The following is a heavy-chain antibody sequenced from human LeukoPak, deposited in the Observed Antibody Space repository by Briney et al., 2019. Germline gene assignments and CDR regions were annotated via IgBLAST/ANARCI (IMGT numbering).Heavy chain of an antibody. Sequence: ASVTVSCKVSGNTLAQVSIHWVRQAPGKGLEWMGGVDPEDGDKFYAEKLQGRITMVEDFSTDTAYMELRNLTSEDTAVYYCVSGNCYDGRCSIRLDFWGQGSLISVST. J-gene: IGHJ4*02. CDR2: VDPEDGDK. D-gene: IGHD3-16*01. CDR1: GNTLAQVS. CDR3: VSGNCYDGRCSIRLDF. V-gene: IGHV1-24*01.